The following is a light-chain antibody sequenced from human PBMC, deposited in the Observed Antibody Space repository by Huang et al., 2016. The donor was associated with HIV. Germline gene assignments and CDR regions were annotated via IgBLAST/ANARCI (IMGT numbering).Light chain of an antibody. J-gene: IGKJ4*01. CDR1: QSVDSSY. CDR2: GAS. CDR3: QQYSSSPLT. V-gene: IGKV3-20*01. Sequence: EIVSTQSPGTLSLSPGEKATLSCRANQSVDSSYLAWYQQKPGQAPRLLIYGASSRATGIPDRFSGSGSGTDFTLTISRLEPEDFAVYYCQQYSSSPLTFGGGTKVEIK.